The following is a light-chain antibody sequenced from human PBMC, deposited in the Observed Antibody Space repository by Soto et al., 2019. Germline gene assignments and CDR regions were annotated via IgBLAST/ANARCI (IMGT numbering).Light chain of an antibody. CDR1: QSVYSSY. CDR2: DAS. J-gene: IGKJ2*04. Sequence: EIVLTQSPGTLSLSPGERATLSCRASQSVYSSYLAWYQQKPGQAPRLLIYDASSRATGIPDRFSGSGSGTDFTLPISSLELEDFAVYYCQQYGNLWIFGQGTKLEI. CDR3: QQYGNLWI. V-gene: IGKV3-20*01.